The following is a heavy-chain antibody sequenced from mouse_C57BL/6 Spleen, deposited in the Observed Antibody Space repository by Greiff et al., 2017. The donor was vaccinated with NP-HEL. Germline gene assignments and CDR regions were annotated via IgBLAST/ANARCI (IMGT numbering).Heavy chain of an antibody. CDR1: GYTFTSYW. V-gene: IGHV1-74*01. Sequence: QVQLQQPGAELVKPGASVKVSCKASGYTFTSYWMHWVKQRPGQGLEWIGRIHPSDSDTNYNQKFKGKATLTVDKSSSTAYMQLSILTSEDSTVYYCAIGRFSNPWFAYWGQGTLVTVSA. CDR2: IHPSDSDT. CDR3: AIGRFSNPWFAY. J-gene: IGHJ3*01. D-gene: IGHD2-5*01.